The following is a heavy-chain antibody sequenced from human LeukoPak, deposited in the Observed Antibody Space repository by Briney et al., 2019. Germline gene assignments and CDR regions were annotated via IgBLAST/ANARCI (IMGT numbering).Heavy chain of an antibody. V-gene: IGHV1-46*01. Sequence: ASVKASCKASGYTFTSYYMHWVRRAPGQGLEWMGIINPSGGSASYAQKFQGRVTMTRDTSTSTVYMELSSLRSEDTAVYYCAKGSIAVAGTIDYWGQGTLVTVSS. D-gene: IGHD6-19*01. CDR1: GYTFTSYY. CDR3: AKGSIAVAGTIDY. CDR2: INPSGGSA. J-gene: IGHJ4*02.